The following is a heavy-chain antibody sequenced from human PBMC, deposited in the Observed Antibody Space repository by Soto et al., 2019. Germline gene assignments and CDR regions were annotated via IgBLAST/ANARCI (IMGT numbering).Heavy chain of an antibody. V-gene: IGHV3-30-3*01. CDR1: GFTFSSYA. CDR2: ISYDGSNK. Sequence: QVQLVESGGGVVQPGRSLRLSCAASGFTFSSYAMHWVRQAPGKGLEWVAVISYDGSNKYYADSVKGRFTISRDNSKNTLYRQMNSLRAEDTAVYYCARDSRLVDCGGDCYYFDYWGQGTLVTVSS. D-gene: IGHD2-21*02. CDR3: ARDSRLVDCGGDCYYFDY. J-gene: IGHJ4*02.